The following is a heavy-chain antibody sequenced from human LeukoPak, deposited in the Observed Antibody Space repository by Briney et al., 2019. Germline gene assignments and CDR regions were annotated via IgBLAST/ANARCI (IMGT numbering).Heavy chain of an antibody. Sequence: SVKVSCKASGGTFSSYTISWVRQAPGQGLEWMGRIIPILGIANYAQKFQGRVTITADKSTSTAYMELSSLRSEDTAVYYCARLGNCGGDCYSWADYWGQGTLVTVSS. CDR1: GGTFSSYT. CDR3: ARLGNCGGDCYSWADY. CDR2: IIPILGIA. V-gene: IGHV1-69*02. J-gene: IGHJ4*02. D-gene: IGHD2-21*02.